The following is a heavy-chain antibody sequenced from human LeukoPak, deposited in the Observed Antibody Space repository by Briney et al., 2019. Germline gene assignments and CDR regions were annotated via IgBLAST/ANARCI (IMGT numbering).Heavy chain of an antibody. Sequence: SETLSLTCAVYGGSFSGYYRSWIRQPPGKGLEWIGEINHSGSTNYNPSLKSRVTMSGDTSKNQFSLKLSSVTAADTAVYYCARRARRCSSTSCYIDWGQGTLVIVSS. CDR1: GGSFSGYY. CDR3: ARRARRCSSTSCYID. D-gene: IGHD2-2*02. CDR2: INHSGST. J-gene: IGHJ4*02. V-gene: IGHV4-34*01.